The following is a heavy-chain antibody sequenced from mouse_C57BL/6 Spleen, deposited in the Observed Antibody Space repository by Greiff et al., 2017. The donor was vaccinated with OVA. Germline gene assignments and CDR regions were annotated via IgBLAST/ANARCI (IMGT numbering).Heavy chain of an antibody. Sequence: EVQRVESGGGLVKPGGSLKLSCAASGFTFSDYGMHWVRQAPEKGLEWVAYISSGSSTIYYADTVKGRFTISRDNAKNTLFLQMTSLRSEDTAMYYCARTPRYYGSSLFAYWGQGTLVTVSA. D-gene: IGHD1-1*01. CDR3: ARTPRYYGSSLFAY. CDR2: ISSGSSTI. J-gene: IGHJ3*01. CDR1: GFTFSDYG. V-gene: IGHV5-17*01.